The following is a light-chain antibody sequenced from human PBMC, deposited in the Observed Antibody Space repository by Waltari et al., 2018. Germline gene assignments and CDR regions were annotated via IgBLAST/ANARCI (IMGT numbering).Light chain of an antibody. CDR3: LQHNTYPWT. CDR1: QGIRND. V-gene: IGKV1-17*01. J-gene: IGKJ1*01. Sequence: DIQMTQSPSSLSASVGDRVTFTCRASQGIRNDLGWYQQKPGKPPKRLIYTASTCQSGVPSMFSGTGSGTEFTLTSSSLPPEAFATYYCLQHNTYPWTCGQGTTVEIK. CDR2: TAS.